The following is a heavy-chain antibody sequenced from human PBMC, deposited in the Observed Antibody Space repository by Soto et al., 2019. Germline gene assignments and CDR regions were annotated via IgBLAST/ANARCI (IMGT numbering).Heavy chain of an antibody. D-gene: IGHD6-13*01. CDR3: ARVTMGSSRRNDFDY. CDR1: GYTFTSYG. V-gene: IGHV1-69*13. J-gene: IGHJ4*02. Sequence: ASVKVSCKASGYTFTSYGISWVRQAPGQGLEWMGGIIPIFGTANYAQKFQGRVTITADESTSTAYMELSSLRSEDTAVYYCARVTMGSSRRNDFDYWGQGTLVTVSS. CDR2: IIPIFGTA.